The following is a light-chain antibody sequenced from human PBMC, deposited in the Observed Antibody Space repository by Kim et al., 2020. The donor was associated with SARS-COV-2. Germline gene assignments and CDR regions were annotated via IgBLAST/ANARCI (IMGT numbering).Light chain of an antibody. Sequence: VYPGQTASITCSGDKLGDKYVCWYQQKPGPSPVLVIYQDSKRPSGIPERFSGSNSENTATLTISGTQAMDEADYYCQACDSSTGVVFGGGTQLTVL. J-gene: IGLJ2*01. CDR2: QDS. CDR1: KLGDKY. V-gene: IGLV3-1*01. CDR3: QACDSSTGVV.